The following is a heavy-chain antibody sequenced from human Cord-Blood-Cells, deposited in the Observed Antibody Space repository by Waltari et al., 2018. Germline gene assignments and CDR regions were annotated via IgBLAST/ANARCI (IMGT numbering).Heavy chain of an antibody. V-gene: IGHV4-34*01. CDR3: ARFGGYPLAALTYFDY. CDR1: GGSFSGYY. Sequence: QVQLQQWGVGLLKPSETLSLTCAVYGGSFSGYYWSWIRQHPGKGLEWIGEINHSGSTNYNPSLKSRVTISVDTSKNQFSLKLSSVTAADTAVYYCARFGGYPLAALTYFDYWGQGTLVTVSS. J-gene: IGHJ4*02. CDR2: INHSGST. D-gene: IGHD6-6*01.